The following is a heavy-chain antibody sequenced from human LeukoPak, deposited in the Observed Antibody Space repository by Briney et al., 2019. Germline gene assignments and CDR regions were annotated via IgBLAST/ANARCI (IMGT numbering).Heavy chain of an antibody. Sequence: EASVKVSCKASGYTFTGYYMHWVRQAPGQGLEWMGWINPNSGGTNYAQKFQGRVTMTRDTSISTAYMELSRLRSDDTAVYYCARGSIFSSSGSEDWFDPWGQGTLVTVSS. CDR1: GYTFTGYY. V-gene: IGHV1-2*02. D-gene: IGHD6-6*01. CDR2: INPNSGGT. CDR3: ARGSIFSSSGSEDWFDP. J-gene: IGHJ5*02.